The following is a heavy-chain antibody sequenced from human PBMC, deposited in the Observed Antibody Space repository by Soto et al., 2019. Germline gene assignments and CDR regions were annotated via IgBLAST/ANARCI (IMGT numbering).Heavy chain of an antibody. J-gene: IGHJ3*02. Sequence: PGGSLRLPCAASGFTVSSYEMNSVRQAPGKGLEWVSYISSSGSTIYYADSVKGRFTISRDNAKNSLYLQMNSLRAEDTAVYYCCNSPGPAAFDIWGQGTMVTVSS. CDR3: CNSPGPAAFDI. D-gene: IGHD4-4*01. CDR1: GFTVSSYE. V-gene: IGHV3-48*03. CDR2: ISSSGSTI.